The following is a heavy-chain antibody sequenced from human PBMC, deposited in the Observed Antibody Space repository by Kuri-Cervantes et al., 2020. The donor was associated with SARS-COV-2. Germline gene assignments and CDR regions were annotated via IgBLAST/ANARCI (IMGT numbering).Heavy chain of an antibody. Sequence: GESLKISCAASGFTFSSYWMSWVRQAPGKGLEWVANIKQDGSEKYYVDSVKGRFTISRDNAKNSLYLQMNSLRAEDTAVYYCARGRGGGRAAAGLDYWGQGTLVTVSS. V-gene: IGHV3-7*01. D-gene: IGHD6-13*01. J-gene: IGHJ4*02. CDR3: ARGRGGGRAAAGLDY. CDR2: IKQDGSEK. CDR1: GFTFSSYW.